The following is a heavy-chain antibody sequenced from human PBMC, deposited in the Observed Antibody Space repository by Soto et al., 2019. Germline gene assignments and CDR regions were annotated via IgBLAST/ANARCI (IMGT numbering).Heavy chain of an antibody. D-gene: IGHD3-16*01. CDR1: GFTISNHA. Sequence: VLPQRLSSTAAGFTISNHAMSWVRQAPGKGLIWVSRINSDGSSTAYADSVKGRFTIARDNAKNTLYLQMDSRRAEDMAVYYCAGGDYDAVTGYVMLHRFDSWGQGTLVTGSS. CDR3: AGGDYDAVTGYVMLHRFDS. V-gene: IGHV3-74*01. CDR2: INSDGSST. J-gene: IGHJ4*02.